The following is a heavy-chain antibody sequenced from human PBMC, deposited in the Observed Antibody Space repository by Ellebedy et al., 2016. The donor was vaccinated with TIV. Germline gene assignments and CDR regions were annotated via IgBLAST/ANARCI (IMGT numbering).Heavy chain of an antibody. V-gene: IGHV1-8*01. J-gene: IGHJ4*02. Sequence: ASVKVSCXASGYTFTSYDINWVRQATGHGLEWMGWMNPNSGNTGYAQKFQGRVTMTRNTSISTAYMELSSLRSEDTAVYYCARSRGLWFGERSWGQGTLVTVSS. CDR1: GYTFTSYD. CDR2: MNPNSGNT. D-gene: IGHD3-10*01. CDR3: ARSRGLWFGERS.